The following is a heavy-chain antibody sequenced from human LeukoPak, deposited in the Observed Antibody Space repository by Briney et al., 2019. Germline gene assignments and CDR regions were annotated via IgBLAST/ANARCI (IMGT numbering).Heavy chain of an antibody. J-gene: IGHJ5*02. Sequence: PSETLSLTCTVSGCSISSSSYYWGWIRQPPGKGLEWIGSICYSGSTYYNPSLKSRVTISVDTSKNQFSLKLSSVTAADTAVYYCARDPWLGYCSGGSCYNDRGNWFDPWGQGTLVTVSS. V-gene: IGHV4-39*07. CDR3: ARDPWLGYCSGGSCYNDRGNWFDP. D-gene: IGHD2-15*01. CDR2: ICYSGST. CDR1: GCSISSSSYY.